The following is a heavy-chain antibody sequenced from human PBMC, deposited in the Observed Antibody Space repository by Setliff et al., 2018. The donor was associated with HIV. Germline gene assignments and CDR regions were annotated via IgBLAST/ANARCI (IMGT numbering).Heavy chain of an antibody. CDR3: VRRATAAEVFDY. CDR1: GYTFTSYS. J-gene: IGHJ4*02. CDR2: LRTGTGDT. Sequence: ASVKVSCKASGYTFTSYSMHWVRQAPGQRLEWMGWLRTGTGDTSYSVKFQGRLTITRDTSANTAYMELSNLRSEDTAVYDCVRRATAAEVFDYWGQGTMVTVSS. V-gene: IGHV1-3*04. D-gene: IGHD6-13*01.